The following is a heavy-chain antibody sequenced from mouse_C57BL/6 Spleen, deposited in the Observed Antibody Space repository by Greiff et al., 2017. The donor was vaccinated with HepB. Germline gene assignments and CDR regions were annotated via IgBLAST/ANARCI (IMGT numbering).Heavy chain of an antibody. J-gene: IGHJ2*01. V-gene: IGHV5-17*01. CDR1: GFTFSDYG. D-gene: IGHD4-1*01. CDR3: ASLRTGDFDY. CDR2: ISSGSSTI. Sequence: EVQLVESGGGLVKPGGSLKLSCAASGFTFSDYGMHWVRQAPEKGLEWVAYISSGSSTIYYADTVKGLFTISRDNAKNTLFLQMTSLRSEDTALYYCASLRTGDFDYWGQGTTLTVSS.